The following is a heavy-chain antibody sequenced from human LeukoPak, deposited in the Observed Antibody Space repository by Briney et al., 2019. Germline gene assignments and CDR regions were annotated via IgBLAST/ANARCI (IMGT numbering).Heavy chain of an antibody. Sequence: PSETLSLTCTGSGGSVSSGSYYWNWIRQPPGKGLEWIGYIHYSGRTNYNPSLKSRVTISVDTSKNQFSLKLSFVTAADTAVYYCARGGVGATYAGFDYWGQGTLVPVSS. J-gene: IGHJ4*02. CDR3: ARGGVGATYAGFDY. CDR2: IHYSGRT. CDR1: GGSVSSGSYY. V-gene: IGHV4-61*01. D-gene: IGHD1-26*01.